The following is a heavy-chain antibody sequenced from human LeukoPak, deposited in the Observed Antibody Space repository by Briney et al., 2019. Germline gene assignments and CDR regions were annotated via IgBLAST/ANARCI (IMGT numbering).Heavy chain of an antibody. D-gene: IGHD2-2*01. J-gene: IGHJ4*02. CDR1: GXSFSGYY. V-gene: IGHV4-34*01. Sequence: SETLSLTFAFYGXSFSGYYWSWIRQPPGKGLEWIGEINHSGSTNYNPSLKSRVTISVDTSKNQFSLKLSSVTAADTAVYYCARQYCSSTSCYFDYWGQGTLVTVSS. CDR3: ARQYCSSTSCYFDY. CDR2: INHSGST.